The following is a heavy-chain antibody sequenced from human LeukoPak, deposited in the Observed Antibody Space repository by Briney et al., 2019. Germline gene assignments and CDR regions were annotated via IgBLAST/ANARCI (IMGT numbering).Heavy chain of an antibody. Sequence: PSETLCLTCTVSGVSISDYYWNWIRQPAGKGLEWIGRIYTSGSTNYNPSLQSRVAMSLDRSENQFPLKLNSVTAADTAVYYCARDGWDRSSQTFDYWGQGTLVTVSS. CDR3: ARDGWDRSSQTFDY. V-gene: IGHV4-4*07. CDR1: GVSISDYY. J-gene: IGHJ4*02. D-gene: IGHD6-13*01. CDR2: IYTSGST.